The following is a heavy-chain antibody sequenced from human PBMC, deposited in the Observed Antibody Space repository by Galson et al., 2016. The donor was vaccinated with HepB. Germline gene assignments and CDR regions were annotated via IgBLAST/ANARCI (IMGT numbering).Heavy chain of an antibody. CDR1: GFTFSTYT. CDR3: ARARGGGNFDH. D-gene: IGHD3-10*01. V-gene: IGHV3-30-3*01. CDR2: ISYDGNNK. J-gene: IGHJ4*02. Sequence: CAASGFTFSTYTMYWVRQAPGKGLEWVALISYDGNNKYYADSVKGRCTISRDNSKNTLYLQMNSLRAEDTAVYYCARARGGGNFDHWGQRTPVTVPS.